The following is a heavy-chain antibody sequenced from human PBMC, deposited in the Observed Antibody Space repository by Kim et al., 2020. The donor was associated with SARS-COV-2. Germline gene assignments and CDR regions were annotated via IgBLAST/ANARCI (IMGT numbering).Heavy chain of an antibody. Sequence: RVTISVDTSKNQFSLKLSSVTAADTAVYYCARHGAAITIFGVVNPDPFDYWGQGTLVTVSS. CDR3: ARHGAAITIFGVVNPDPFDY. J-gene: IGHJ4*02. D-gene: IGHD3-3*01. V-gene: IGHV4-59*08.